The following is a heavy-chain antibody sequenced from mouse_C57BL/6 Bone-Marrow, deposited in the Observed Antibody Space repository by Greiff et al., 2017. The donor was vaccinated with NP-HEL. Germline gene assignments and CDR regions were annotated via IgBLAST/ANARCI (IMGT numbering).Heavy chain of an antibody. Sequence: EVQLQQSGTVLARPGASVKMSCKTSGYTFTSYWMHWVKQRPGQGLEWIGAIYPGNSDTSYNQKFKGKAKLTAVTSASTAYMELSSLTNEDSAVYYCTKTAQAPYAMDYWGQGTSVTVSS. V-gene: IGHV1-5*01. J-gene: IGHJ4*01. CDR2: IYPGNSDT. CDR1: GYTFTSYW. D-gene: IGHD3-2*02. CDR3: TKTAQAPYAMDY.